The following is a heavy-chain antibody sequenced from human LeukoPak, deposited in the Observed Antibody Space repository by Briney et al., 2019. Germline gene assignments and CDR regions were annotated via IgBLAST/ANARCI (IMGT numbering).Heavy chain of an antibody. D-gene: IGHD2-21*01. V-gene: IGHV3-48*03. J-gene: IGHJ4*02. CDR3: ARGFRYFDS. CDR1: GFTFSTYA. CDR2: ITTSGTTI. Sequence: PGGSLRLSCAASGFTFSTYAMHWVRQAPGKGLEWVSYITTSGTTIYYADSVKGRFTISRDNAKNSLYLQMNSLRAEDTAVYYCARGFRYFDSWGQGTLVTVSS.